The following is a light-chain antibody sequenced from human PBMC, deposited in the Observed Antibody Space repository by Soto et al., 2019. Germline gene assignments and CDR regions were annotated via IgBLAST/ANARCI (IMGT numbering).Light chain of an antibody. J-gene: IGLJ2*01. V-gene: IGLV2-14*01. CDR1: SSDVGGYNY. CDR3: SSYTSSSTLAV. CDR2: DVN. Sequence: QSVLTQPASVSGSPGQSITISCTGTSSDVGGYNYVSWYQQDPGKAPKLMIYDVNNRPSWVSNRFSGSKSGNTASLTISGLQAEDEAYYYCSSYTSSSTLAVFGGGTKLTVL.